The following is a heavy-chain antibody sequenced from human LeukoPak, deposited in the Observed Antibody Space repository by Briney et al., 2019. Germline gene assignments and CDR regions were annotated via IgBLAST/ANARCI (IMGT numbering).Heavy chain of an antibody. CDR1: GYTFTGYY. CDR2: INPNSGGT. V-gene: IGHV1-2*02. Sequence: ASVKVSCRASGYTFTGYYMHWVRQAPGQGLEWMGWINPNSGGTNYAQKFQGRVTMTRDTSISTAYMELSRLRSDDTAVYYCARRIIAAAGTNYYYYYMDVWGKGTTVTISS. J-gene: IGHJ6*03. CDR3: ARRIIAAAGTNYYYYYMDV. D-gene: IGHD6-13*01.